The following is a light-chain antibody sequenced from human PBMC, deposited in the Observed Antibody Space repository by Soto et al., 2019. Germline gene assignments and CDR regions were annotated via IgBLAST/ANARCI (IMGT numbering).Light chain of an antibody. CDR1: QSISRY. Sequence: DIQMTQSPSSLSASVGDRVTITCQASQSISRYLSWYQQKPGKAPKLLIYLASSLQSGVPSRFSGSGSGTDFTLTISSLQPEDLATYYCLESSSALTFGQGTRLEIK. CDR3: LESSSALT. CDR2: LAS. V-gene: IGKV1-39*01. J-gene: IGKJ5*01.